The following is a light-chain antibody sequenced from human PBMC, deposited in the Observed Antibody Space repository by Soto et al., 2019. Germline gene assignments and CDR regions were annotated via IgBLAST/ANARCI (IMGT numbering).Light chain of an antibody. J-gene: IGKJ1*01. CDR2: GAS. V-gene: IGKV3-15*01. Sequence: EIVLTHSPGTQSLSPGERATLSCRGSQSVSSSYLAWYQQKPGQAPRLLIHGASTRATGIPARFSGSGSGTEFTLTISSLQSEDFATYYCQQYNSYSWTFGQGTKVDIK. CDR3: QQYNSYSWT. CDR1: QSVSSSY.